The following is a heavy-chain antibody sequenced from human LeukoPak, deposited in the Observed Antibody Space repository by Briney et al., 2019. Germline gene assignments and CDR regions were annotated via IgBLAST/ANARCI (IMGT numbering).Heavy chain of an antibody. CDR2: ISWNSGSI. D-gene: IGHD3-22*01. J-gene: IGHJ4*02. CDR3: AKGVREYYYDSSAAFDY. V-gene: IGHV3-9*01. CDR1: GFTFSSYG. Sequence: GGSLRLSCAASGFTFSSYGMSWVRQAPGKGLEWVSGISWNSGSIGYADSVKGRFTISRDNAKNSLYLQMNSLRAEDTALYYCAKGVREYYYDSSAAFDYWGQGTLVTVSS.